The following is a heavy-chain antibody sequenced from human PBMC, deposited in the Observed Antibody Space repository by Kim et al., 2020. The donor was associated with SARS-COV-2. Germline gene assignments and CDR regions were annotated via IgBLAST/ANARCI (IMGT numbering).Heavy chain of an antibody. CDR1: GFTFSDYY. Sequence: GGSLRLSCAASGFTFSDYYMSWIRQAPGKGLEWVSYISSSGSTIYYADSVKGRFTISRDNAKNSLYLQMNSLRAEDTAVYYCASEARIERYFDWLSGYYYYGMDVWGQGTTVTVSS. CDR3: ASEARIERYFDWLSGYYYYGMDV. V-gene: IGHV3-11*04. D-gene: IGHD3-9*01. J-gene: IGHJ6*02. CDR2: ISSSGSTI.